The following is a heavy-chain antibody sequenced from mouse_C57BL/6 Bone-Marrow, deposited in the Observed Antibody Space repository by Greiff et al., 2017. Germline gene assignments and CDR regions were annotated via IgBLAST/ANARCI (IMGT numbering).Heavy chain of an antibody. V-gene: IGHV5-6*01. CDR2: ISSGGSYI. CDR3: ARHGDGYPFAY. J-gene: IGHJ3*01. CDR1: GFTFSSYG. D-gene: IGHD2-3*01. Sequence: EVHLVESGGDLVKPGGSLKLSCAASGFTFSSYGMSWVRQTPDKRLEWVATISSGGSYISYPDSVKGRFTISRANAKNTLYLQMSGMKSEDTAVYYSARHGDGYPFAYWGQGTLVTVSA.